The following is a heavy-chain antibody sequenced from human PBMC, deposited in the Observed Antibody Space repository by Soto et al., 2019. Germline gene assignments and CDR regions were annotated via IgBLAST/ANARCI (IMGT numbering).Heavy chain of an antibody. CDR3: ARLSEGYDTLTGSDY. D-gene: IGHD3-9*01. J-gene: IGHJ4*02. CDR1: GFTFTASA. V-gene: IGHV3-73*02. CDR2: IRSEVNSYAT. Sequence: EVQLVESGGGLVQPGGSLELSCVVSGFTFTASAMHWVRQASGRGLEWVGRIRSEVNSYATAYAASVEGRFFISREDSNNTAYLQMNSLRTEDTAVYYCARLSEGYDTLTGSDYWGQGTLVTVSS.